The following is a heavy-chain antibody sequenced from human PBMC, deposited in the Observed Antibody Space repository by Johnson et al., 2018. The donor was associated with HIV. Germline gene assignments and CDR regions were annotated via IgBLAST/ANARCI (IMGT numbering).Heavy chain of an antibody. CDR2: INSDGSST. V-gene: IGHV3-74*02. J-gene: IGHJ3*02. CDR3: ARHYGWGDHWDAFDI. Sequence: MQLVESGGGVVQTGRSLRLSCAASGFTFSSYWMHWVRQAPGKGLVWVSRINSDGSSTNYADSVKGRFTISRDNAKNTLYLQMSSLRAEDTAVYYCARHYGWGDHWDAFDIWGQGTMVTVSS. D-gene: IGHD4-17*01. CDR1: GFTFSSYW.